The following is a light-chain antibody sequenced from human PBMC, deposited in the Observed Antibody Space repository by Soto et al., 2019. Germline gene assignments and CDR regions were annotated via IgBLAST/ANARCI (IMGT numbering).Light chain of an antibody. V-gene: IGKV3-20*01. Sequence: IVLTQSPGTLSLSPWERATLSCRASQSVSNNYLAWYQQKPGQAPRLLIYGASSRATGTPDRFSGSGSGTDFTLTISRLEPEDFAVYFCQRYGSSPLITFGQGTRLEIK. CDR2: GAS. CDR3: QRYGSSPLIT. CDR1: QSVSNNY. J-gene: IGKJ5*01.